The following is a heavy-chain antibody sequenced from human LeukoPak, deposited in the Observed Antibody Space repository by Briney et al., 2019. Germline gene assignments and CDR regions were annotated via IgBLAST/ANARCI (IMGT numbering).Heavy chain of an antibody. CDR3: ARLQLSRYCTGGACNTGGNH. Sequence: GGSLRLSCAASGFTFSNFWMHWVRQAPGKGLVWVSRISGDGTSANYADSVKGRFTISRDNAKNTLYLQMDSLRAEDTAVYYCARLQLSRYCTGGACNTGGNHWGQGTLVTVSS. CDR1: GFTFSNFW. CDR2: ISGDGTSA. V-gene: IGHV3-74*01. D-gene: IGHD2-8*02. J-gene: IGHJ5*02.